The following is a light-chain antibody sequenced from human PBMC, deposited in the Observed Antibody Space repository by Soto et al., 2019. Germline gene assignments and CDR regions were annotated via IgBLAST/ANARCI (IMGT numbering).Light chain of an antibody. CDR3: HQVDSSPYT. CDR1: QTLTNNY. Sequence: EIVLTQSPGTLSLSPGQKVTLSCRASQTLTNNYLAWYQQKPGQAPRLLIFGASNRFTGIPDRFSGSGSGTDFTLTIIRLQPEDFAMYFCHQVDSSPYTFGPGTKLEI. V-gene: IGKV3-20*01. J-gene: IGKJ2*01. CDR2: GAS.